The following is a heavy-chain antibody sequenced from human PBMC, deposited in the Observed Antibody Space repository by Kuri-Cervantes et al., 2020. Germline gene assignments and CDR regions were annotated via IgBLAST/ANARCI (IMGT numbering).Heavy chain of an antibody. D-gene: IGHD6-13*01. CDR3: AGMGIAAAGTVWFDP. J-gene: IGHJ5*02. CDR2: ISSSSSYI. CDR1: GFKFSDYG. V-gene: IGHV3-21*03. Sequence: GESLKISCAASGFKFSDYGMHWVRQAPGKGLEWVSSISSSSSYIYYADSVKGRFTISRDSAKNSLYLQMNSLRAEDTAVYYCAGMGIAAAGTVWFDPWGQGTLVTVSS.